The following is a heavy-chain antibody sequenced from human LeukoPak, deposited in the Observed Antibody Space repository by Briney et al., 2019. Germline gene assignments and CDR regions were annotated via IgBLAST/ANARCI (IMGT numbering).Heavy chain of an antibody. CDR1: GFTFSTFA. V-gene: IGHV3-23*01. CDR3: ATYRQVLLPFES. J-gene: IGHJ4*02. Sequence: GGSLRLSCAASGFTFSTFAMIWVRRPPGKGLEWVSSIFPSGGEIHYADSVRGRFTISRDNSKSTLSLQMNSLRAEDTAIYYCATYRQVLLPFESWGQGTLVTVSS. D-gene: IGHD2-8*02. CDR2: IFPSGGEI.